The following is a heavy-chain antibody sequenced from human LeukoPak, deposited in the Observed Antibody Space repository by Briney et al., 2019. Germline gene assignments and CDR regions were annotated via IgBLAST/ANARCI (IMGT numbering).Heavy chain of an antibody. J-gene: IGHJ4*02. D-gene: IGHD5-12*01. V-gene: IGHV1-2*02. CDR1: GYTFTGYY. Sequence: VGPVKVSCKASGYTFTGYYMHWVRQAPGQGLEWMGWINPNSGGTKYAQKFQGRVTMTRDTSISTAYMELISLRSDDTAVYYCARAEAIDYWGQGTLVTVSS. CDR3: ARAEAIDY. CDR2: INPNSGGT.